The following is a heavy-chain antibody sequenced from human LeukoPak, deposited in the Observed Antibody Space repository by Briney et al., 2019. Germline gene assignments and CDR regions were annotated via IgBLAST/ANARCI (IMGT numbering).Heavy chain of an antibody. D-gene: IGHD3-10*01. J-gene: IGHJ4*02. Sequence: GGSLRLSCAASGFTFSSYAMSWVRQAPGKGLEWVSAISGSGGSTYYAGSVKGRFTISRDNSKNTLYLQMNSLRAEDTAVYYCAVPSVLWFGELCYWGQGTLVTVSS. CDR2: ISGSGGST. CDR1: GFTFSSYA. CDR3: AVPSVLWFGELCY. V-gene: IGHV3-23*01.